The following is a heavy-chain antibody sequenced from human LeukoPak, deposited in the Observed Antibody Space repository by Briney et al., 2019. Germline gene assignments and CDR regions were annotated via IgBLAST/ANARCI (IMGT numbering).Heavy chain of an antibody. CDR3: ARDVQIGSMVRGVINWFDP. Sequence: PSETLSLTCTVSSGSISTYYWSWIRQPPGKGLEWIGSIYYSGSTYYNPSLKSRVTISVDTSKNQFSLKLSSVTAADTAVYYCARDVQIGSMVRGVINWFDPWGQGTLVTVSS. CDR2: IYYSGST. D-gene: IGHD3-10*01. V-gene: IGHV4-59*12. CDR1: SGSISTYY. J-gene: IGHJ5*02.